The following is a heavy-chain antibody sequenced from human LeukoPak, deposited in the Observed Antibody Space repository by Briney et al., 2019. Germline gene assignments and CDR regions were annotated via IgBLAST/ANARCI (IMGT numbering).Heavy chain of an antibody. D-gene: IGHD3-16*01. V-gene: IGHV3-7*01. Sequence: GGSLRLSCAASGFTFSNFWMTWVRQAPGRGLEWVANIKQDGSEKYYVDSVKGRFTISRDNAKNSLFLQMNSLRAEDTAVYYCAKGGRAHFDYWGQGTLVTVSS. CDR1: GFTFSNFW. CDR3: AKGGRAHFDY. CDR2: IKQDGSEK. J-gene: IGHJ4*02.